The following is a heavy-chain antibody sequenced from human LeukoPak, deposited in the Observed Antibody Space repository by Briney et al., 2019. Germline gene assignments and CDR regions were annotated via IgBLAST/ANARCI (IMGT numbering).Heavy chain of an antibody. CDR3: SRLYSGTRPPDY. Sequence: PSESLSLTCAVADGSIIISSHYWGWIRQPPGKGLEWIGSIFYSGSTYYNPSLKSRVTISVDTSKNQISLKVTSVTAADTAIYYCSRLYSGTRPPDYWGQGTLVTVSS. D-gene: IGHD2-15*01. CDR2: IFYSGST. V-gene: IGHV4-39*01. J-gene: IGHJ4*02. CDR1: DGSIIISSHY.